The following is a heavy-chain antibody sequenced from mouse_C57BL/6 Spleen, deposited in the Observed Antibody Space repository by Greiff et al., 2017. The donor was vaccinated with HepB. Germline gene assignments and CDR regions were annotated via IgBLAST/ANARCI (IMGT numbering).Heavy chain of an antibody. CDR3: ARRAGTVYFDY. Sequence: VQLVESGAELARPGASVKLSCKASGYTFTSYGISWVKQRTGQGLEWIGEIYPRSGNTYYNEKFKGKATLTADKSSSTAYMELRSLTSEDSAVYFCARRAGTVYFDYWGQGTTLTVSS. D-gene: IGHD4-1*01. CDR2: IYPRSGNT. V-gene: IGHV1-81*01. J-gene: IGHJ2*01. CDR1: GYTFTSYG.